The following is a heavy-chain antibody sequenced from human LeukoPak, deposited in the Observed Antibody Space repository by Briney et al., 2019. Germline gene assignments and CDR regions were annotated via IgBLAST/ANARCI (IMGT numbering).Heavy chain of an antibody. V-gene: IGHV4-59*01. J-gene: IGHJ5*02. CDR3: ARVTTVTTYFRFDP. CDR1: GGSISSYY. CDR2: IYYSGST. Sequence: SETLSLTCTVSGGSISSYYWSWIRQPPGKGLEWIGYIYYSGSTNYNPSLKSRVTISVDTSKNQFSLKLSSVTAADTAVYYSARVTTVTTYFRFDPWGQGTLVTVSS. D-gene: IGHD4-11*01.